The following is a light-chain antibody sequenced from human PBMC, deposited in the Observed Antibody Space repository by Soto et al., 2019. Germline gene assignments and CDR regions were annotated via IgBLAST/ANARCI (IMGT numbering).Light chain of an antibody. V-gene: IGKV1-39*01. J-gene: IGKJ4*01. CDR1: QTINTY. CDR3: LQTYSIPRT. Sequence: DIQMTQSPSTLSASVGDAVTITCRASQTINTYLSWSRQKPGKPPTLMISAEVSLHSGVPSRFSGSGSGTDCTLTISSLQPEDFATYYCLQTYSIPRTLGGGTKVDIK. CDR2: AEV.